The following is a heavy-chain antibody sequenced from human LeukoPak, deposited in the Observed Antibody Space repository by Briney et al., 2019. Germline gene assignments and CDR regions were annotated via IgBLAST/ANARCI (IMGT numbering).Heavy chain of an antibody. CDR3: ASSLFYLTNYFDY. D-gene: IGHD2/OR15-2a*01. CDR2: ISAYNGNT. CDR1: GYTFTSYG. J-gene: IGHJ4*02. V-gene: IGHV1-18*01. Sequence: ASVKVSCKASGYTFTSYGISWVRQAPGQGLEWMGWISAYNGNTNYAQKLQGRVTMTTDTSTNAAYMELRSLRSDDTAVYYCASSLFYLTNYFDYWGQGTLVTVSS.